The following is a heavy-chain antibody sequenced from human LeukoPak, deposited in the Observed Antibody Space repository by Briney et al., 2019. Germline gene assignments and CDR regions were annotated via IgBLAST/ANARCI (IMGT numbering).Heavy chain of an antibody. V-gene: IGHV3-23*01. J-gene: IGHJ4*02. CDR1: GFAFSSYG. CDR3: AKAGPGYSYGYFQY. Sequence: GGSLRLSCAASGFAFSSYGMSWVRQAPGKGLEWVSAISGSGGSTYYADSVKGRFTISRDNSKNTLYLQMNSLRAEDTAVYYCAKAGPGYSYGYFQYWGQGTLVTVSS. D-gene: IGHD5-18*01. CDR2: ISGSGGST.